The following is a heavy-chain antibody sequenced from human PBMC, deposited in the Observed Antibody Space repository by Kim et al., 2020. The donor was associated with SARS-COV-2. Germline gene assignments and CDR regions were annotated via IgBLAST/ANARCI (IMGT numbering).Heavy chain of an antibody. V-gene: IGHV5-10-1*01. CDR1: GYSFTSYW. J-gene: IGHJ6*02. Sequence: GESLKISCKGSGYSFTSYWISWVRQMPGKGLEWMGRIDPSDSYTNYSPSFQGHVTISADKSISTAYLQWSSLKASDTAMYYCANSLITQGYCSSTSCRNYYYYGMDVWGQGTTVTVSS. D-gene: IGHD2-2*01. CDR2: IDPSDSYT. CDR3: ANSLITQGYCSSTSCRNYYYYGMDV.